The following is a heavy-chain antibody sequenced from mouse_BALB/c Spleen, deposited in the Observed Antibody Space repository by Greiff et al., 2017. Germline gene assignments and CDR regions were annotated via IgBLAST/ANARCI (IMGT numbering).Heavy chain of an antibody. CDR3: ARSRTYGYDY. Sequence: VQLQQSGAELVRPGVSVKISCKGSGYTFTDYAMHWVKQSHAQSLEWIGVISTYYGDASYNQKFKGKATMTVDKSSSTAYMELARLTSEDSAIYYCARSRTYGYDYWGQGTTLTVSS. J-gene: IGHJ2*01. V-gene: IGHV1S137*01. CDR2: ISTYYGDA. D-gene: IGHD1-2*01. CDR1: GYTFTDYA.